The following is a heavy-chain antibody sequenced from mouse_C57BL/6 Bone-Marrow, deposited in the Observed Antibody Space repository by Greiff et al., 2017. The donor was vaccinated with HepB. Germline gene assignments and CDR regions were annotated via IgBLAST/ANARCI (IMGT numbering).Heavy chain of an antibody. CDR1: GYAFSSYW. CDR2: IYPGDGDT. CDR3: ARSGFYYGNYVGYFDV. V-gene: IGHV1-80*01. D-gene: IGHD2-1*01. Sequence: QVQLKQSGAELVKPGASVKISCKASGYAFSSYWMNWVKQRPGKGLEWIGQIYPGDGDTNYNGKFKGKATLTADKSSSTAYMQLSSLTSEDSAVYFCARSGFYYGNYVGYFDVWGTGTTVTVSS. J-gene: IGHJ1*03.